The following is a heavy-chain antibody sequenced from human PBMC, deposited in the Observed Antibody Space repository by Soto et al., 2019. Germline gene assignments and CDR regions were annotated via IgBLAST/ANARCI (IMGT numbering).Heavy chain of an antibody. V-gene: IGHV1-18*01. Sequence: ASVKVSCKASGYSFTSYGINWVRQAPGQGLEWMGWISAKHGNTHYAQKLQGRVTMTTDTSTSTAYMELRSLTSDDTAVYYCTPAMLTHPPVGFQYHSLDPXX. CDR1: GYSFTSYG. J-gene: IGHJ5*02. CDR3: TPAMLTHPPVGFQYHSLDP. D-gene: IGHD5-18*01. CDR2: ISAKHGNT.